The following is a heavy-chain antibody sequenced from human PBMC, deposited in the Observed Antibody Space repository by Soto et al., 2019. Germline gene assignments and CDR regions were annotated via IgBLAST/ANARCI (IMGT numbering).Heavy chain of an antibody. V-gene: IGHV1-18*01. J-gene: IGHJ5*02. CDR1: GYTLTSYG. CDR3: ARDLVPRSGWWDWFDP. D-gene: IGHD6-19*01. CDR2: ISAYNGNT. Sequence: QVQLVQSGAEVKKPGASVKVSCKASGYTLTSYGISWVRQAPGQGLEWMGWISAYNGNTNYAQKIQRRVTMTTDTSTSTAYMELRSLRSDDTAVYYCARDLVPRSGWWDWFDPWGQGTLVTVSS.